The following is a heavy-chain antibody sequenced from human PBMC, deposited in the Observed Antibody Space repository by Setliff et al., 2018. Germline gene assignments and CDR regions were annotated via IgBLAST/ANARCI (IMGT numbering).Heavy chain of an antibody. J-gene: IGHJ5*02. V-gene: IGHV3-15*01. CDR2: IKSKTDGGTT. CDR3: VKLVPQAISSDP. CDR1: GVTVSDAW. D-gene: IGHD3-10*01. Sequence: PGGSLRLSCAASGVTVSDAWMGWVRQTPGEGLDWVGRIKSKTDGGTTDYAAPVKGRFTISRDDSKNTLYLQMNSLKTEDTAIYYCVKLVPQAISSDPWGRGTLVTVSS.